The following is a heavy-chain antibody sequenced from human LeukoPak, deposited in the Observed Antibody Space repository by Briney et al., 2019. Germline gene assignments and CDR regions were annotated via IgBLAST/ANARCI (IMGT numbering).Heavy chain of an antibody. CDR3: ARDSKYSSSWNAPGPNWFDP. Sequence: ASVKVSCKASGYTFTGYYMHWVRQAPGQGLEWMGWINPNSGGTNYAQKFQGRVTMTRDTSISTAYMELSRLRSDDTAVYYCARDSKYSSSWNAPGPNWFDPWGQGTLVTVSS. J-gene: IGHJ5*02. V-gene: IGHV1-2*02. CDR1: GYTFTGYY. D-gene: IGHD6-13*01. CDR2: INPNSGGT.